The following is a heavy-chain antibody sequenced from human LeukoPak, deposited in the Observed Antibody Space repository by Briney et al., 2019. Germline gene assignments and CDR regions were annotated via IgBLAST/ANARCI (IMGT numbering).Heavy chain of an antibody. V-gene: IGHV4-4*07. CDR2: IYTSGST. Sequence: SQTLSLTCTVSGGSISSYDWSWIRQPAGKGLEWIGRIYTSGSTNYNPSLKSRVTMSVDTSKNQFSLKLSSVTAADTAVYYCARGSVISVAVYYFDYWGQGTLVTVSS. CDR3: ARGSVISVAVYYFDY. CDR1: GGSISSYD. D-gene: IGHD2-21*01. J-gene: IGHJ4*02.